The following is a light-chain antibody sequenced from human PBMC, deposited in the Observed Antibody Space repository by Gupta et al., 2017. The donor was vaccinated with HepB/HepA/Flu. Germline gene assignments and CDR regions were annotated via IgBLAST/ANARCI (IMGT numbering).Light chain of an antibody. CDR1: TGAIASDHY. V-gene: IGLV7-46*01. CDR2: ETS. Sequence: QPVSTQQPSLTASPGRTVTLTCGASTGAIASDHYPYWFQQTPGTAPKTLIYETSKKPSWAPARFSASLLGGTAALTLSGAQAEDEAEYYCSVYSSGARDVFGGGTKVTVL. J-gene: IGLJ2*01. CDR3: SVYSSGARDV.